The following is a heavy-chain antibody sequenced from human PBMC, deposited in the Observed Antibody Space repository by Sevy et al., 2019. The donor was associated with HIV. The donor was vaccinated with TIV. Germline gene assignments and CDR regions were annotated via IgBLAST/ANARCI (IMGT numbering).Heavy chain of an antibody. Sequence: GGSLRLSCAASGFTFSNAWMSWVRQAPGKGLEWVGRIKSKTDGGTTDYAAPVKGRFTISRDDSKNTLYLQMNSLKTGDTAVYYCTTDFWAVAGLDYWGQGTLVTVSS. V-gene: IGHV3-15*01. CDR1: GFTFSNAW. CDR2: IKSKTDGGTT. J-gene: IGHJ4*02. CDR3: TTDFWAVAGLDY. D-gene: IGHD6-19*01.